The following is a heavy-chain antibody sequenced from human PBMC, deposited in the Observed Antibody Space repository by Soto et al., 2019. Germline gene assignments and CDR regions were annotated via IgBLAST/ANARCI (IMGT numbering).Heavy chain of an antibody. J-gene: IGHJ6*02. CDR2: INHSGST. CDR1: GGSFSGYY. V-gene: IGHV4-34*01. Sequence: SETLSLTCAVYGGSFSGYYWGWIRQPPGKGLEWIGEINHSGSTNYNPSLKSRVSISVDTSKNQFSLKLSSVTAADTAVYYCARGLRFLEWFYGMDVWGQGTTVTVSS. D-gene: IGHD3-3*01. CDR3: ARGLRFLEWFYGMDV.